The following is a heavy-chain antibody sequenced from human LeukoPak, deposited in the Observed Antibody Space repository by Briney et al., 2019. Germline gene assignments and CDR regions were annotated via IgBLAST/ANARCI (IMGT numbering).Heavy chain of an antibody. CDR2: IYHSGST. J-gene: IGHJ6*02. D-gene: IGHD6-13*01. V-gene: IGHV4-59*04. CDR3: ASSNSGYDFSEYSSSWRNYYYYYGMDV. CDR1: GGSISSYY. Sequence: SETLSLTCTVSGGSISSYYWSWIRQPPGKGLEWIGYIYHSGSTYYNPSLKSRVTISVDRSKNQFSLELSSVTAADTAVYYCASSNSGYDFSEYSSSWRNYYYYYGMDVWGQGTTVTVSS.